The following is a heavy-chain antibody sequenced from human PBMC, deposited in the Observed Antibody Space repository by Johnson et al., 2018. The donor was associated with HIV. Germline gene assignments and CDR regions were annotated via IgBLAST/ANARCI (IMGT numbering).Heavy chain of an antibody. CDR1: GFTLSNHW. V-gene: IGHV3-7*05. Sequence: VQLVESGGGLIHPGGSLRLSCAASGFTLSNHWMSWVRQAPGKGLEYVANVNQDGSAKFYVDSVKGRFTISRDNAKNSLYLQMNSLRDEDTAVYYCVTADRGSAWGQGTTVTVSS. D-gene: IGHD1-26*01. CDR2: VNQDGSAK. J-gene: IGHJ3*01. CDR3: VTADRGSA.